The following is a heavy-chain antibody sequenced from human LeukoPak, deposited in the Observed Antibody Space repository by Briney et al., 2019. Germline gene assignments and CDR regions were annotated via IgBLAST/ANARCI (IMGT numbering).Heavy chain of an antibody. V-gene: IGHV4-34*01. Sequence: SETLSLTCAVYGGSFSGYYWSWIRQPPGKWLEWIGEINHSGSTNYNPSLKSRVTISVGTSKNQFSLKLSSVTAAGTAVYYCATELSSSGYHDAFDIWGQGTMVTVYS. CDR2: INHSGST. CDR1: GGSFSGYY. J-gene: IGHJ3*02. D-gene: IGHD3-22*01. CDR3: ATELSSSGYHDAFDI.